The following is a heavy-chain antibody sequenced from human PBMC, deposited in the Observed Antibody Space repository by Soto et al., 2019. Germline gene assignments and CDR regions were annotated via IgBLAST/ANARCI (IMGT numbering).Heavy chain of an antibody. CDR2: INPSGGST. V-gene: IGHV1-46*01. Sequence: GASVKVSCKASGYTFTSYYMHWVRQAPGQGLEWMGIINPSGGSTSYAQKFQGRVTMTRDTSTSTVYMELSSLRSEDTAVYYCARDRPSRFRNYYDSSGAVDIWGQGTMVT. CDR3: ARDRPSRFRNYYDSSGAVDI. J-gene: IGHJ3*02. CDR1: GYTFTSYY. D-gene: IGHD3-22*01.